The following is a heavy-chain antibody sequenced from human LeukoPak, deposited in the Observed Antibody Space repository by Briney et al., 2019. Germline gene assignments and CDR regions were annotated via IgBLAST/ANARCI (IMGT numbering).Heavy chain of an antibody. CDR1: GFTFSSYW. CDR3: ARVQGDYVWGGYRSYYFDY. D-gene: IGHD3-16*02. CDR2: INSDGSST. J-gene: IGHJ4*02. Sequence: GGSLRLSCAASGFTFSSYWMHWVRQAPGKGLVWVSRINSDGSSTSYADSVKGRFTISRDNAKNTLYLQMNSLRAEDTAVYYCARVQGDYVWGGYRSYYFDYWGQGTLVTVSS. V-gene: IGHV3-74*01.